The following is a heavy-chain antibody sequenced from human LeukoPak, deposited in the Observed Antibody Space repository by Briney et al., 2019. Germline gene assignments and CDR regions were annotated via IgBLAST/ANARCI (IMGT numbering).Heavy chain of an antibody. Sequence: GGSLRLSCAASGFTFDDYTMHWVRQAPGKGLEWVSLISWDGGSTYYADSVKGRFTISRDNSKNSLYLQMNSLRTEDTALYYCAKDGYYGSGSPLGDYYYYMDVWGKGTTVTVSS. J-gene: IGHJ6*03. CDR1: GFTFDDYT. V-gene: IGHV3-43*01. CDR2: ISWDGGST. CDR3: AKDGYYGSGSPLGDYYYYMDV. D-gene: IGHD3-10*01.